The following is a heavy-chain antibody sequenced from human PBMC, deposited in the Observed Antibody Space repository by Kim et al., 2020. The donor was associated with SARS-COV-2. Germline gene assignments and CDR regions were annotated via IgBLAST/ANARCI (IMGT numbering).Heavy chain of an antibody. CDR2: A. V-gene: IGHV1-69*01. Sequence: ANYAQKFQGRVTITADESTSTDYMELSSLRSEDTAVYYCARGGTGGLLGYWGQGTLVTVSS. D-gene: IGHD2-8*02. J-gene: IGHJ4*02. CDR3: ARGGTGGLLGY.